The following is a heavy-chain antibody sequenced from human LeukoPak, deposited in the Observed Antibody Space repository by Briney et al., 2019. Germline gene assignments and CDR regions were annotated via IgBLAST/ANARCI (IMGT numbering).Heavy chain of an antibody. V-gene: IGHV3-23*01. Sequence: GGSLRLSCAASGFTFSSFAMTWVRQAPGKGLEWVSAISNSGDSTYYADSVTGRFTISRDNSKFTLYLQMNSLRAEDTAVYYCAKFWGGLDYWGQGTQVTVSS. CDR2: ISNSGDST. D-gene: IGHD3-16*01. CDR1: GFTFSSFA. CDR3: AKFWGGLDY. J-gene: IGHJ4*02.